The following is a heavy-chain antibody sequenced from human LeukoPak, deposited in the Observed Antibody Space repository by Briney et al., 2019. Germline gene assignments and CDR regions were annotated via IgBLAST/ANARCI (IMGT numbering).Heavy chain of an antibody. CDR1: GFTFSSYS. CDR3: AAEVVTAARRASDI. D-gene: IGHD2-21*02. V-gene: IGHV3-21*01. CDR2: ISISSSYI. Sequence: GGSLRLSCAASGFTFSSYSMNWVRQAPGKGLEWVSSISISSSYIYYADLVKGRFTISRDNAKNSLYLQMNSLRAEDTAVYYCAAEVVTAARRASDIWGQGTMVTVSS. J-gene: IGHJ3*02.